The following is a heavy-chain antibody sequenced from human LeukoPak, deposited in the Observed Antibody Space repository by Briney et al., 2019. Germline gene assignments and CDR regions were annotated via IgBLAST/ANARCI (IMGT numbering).Heavy chain of an antibody. CDR2: IYPGDSKT. V-gene: IGHV5-51*01. CDR1: GYSFTSYW. CDR3: ARPPDGRYCSGGSCYGY. Sequence: GESLKISCKGSGYSFTSYWIGWVRQTPGKGLEWTGIIYPGDSKTRYSPSFQGQVTISADKSIITAYLQWSSLKASDTAMYYCARPPDGRYCSGGSCYGYWGQGTLVTVSS. D-gene: IGHD2-15*01. J-gene: IGHJ4*02.